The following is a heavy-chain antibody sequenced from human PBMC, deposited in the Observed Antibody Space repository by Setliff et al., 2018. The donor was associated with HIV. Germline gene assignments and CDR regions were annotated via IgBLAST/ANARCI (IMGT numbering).Heavy chain of an antibody. CDR1: GGSISNYY. V-gene: IGHV4-59*01. D-gene: IGHD3-22*01. CDR2: IYYSGST. CDR3: ARDTGKSSGLDY. J-gene: IGHJ4*02. Sequence: SETLSLTCTVSGGSISNYYWSWIRQPPGKGLEWIGNIYYSGSTKYNPSLKSRVTISVDTSKNQFSLKVSSVTAADTAVYYCARDTGKSSGLDYWGQGTLVTVS.